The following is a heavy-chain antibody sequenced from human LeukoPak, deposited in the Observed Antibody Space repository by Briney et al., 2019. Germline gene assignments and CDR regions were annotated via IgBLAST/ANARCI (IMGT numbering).Heavy chain of an antibody. CDR1: GGSFSGYY. CDR3: ARGLTIFGVVIPRLKGGYYFDY. J-gene: IGHJ4*02. D-gene: IGHD3-3*01. Sequence: PSETLSLTCAVYGGSFSGYYWSWIRQPPGKGLEWIGEINHSGSTNYNPSLKSRVTISVDTSKNQFSLKLSSVTAADTAVYYCARGLTIFGVVIPRLKGGYYFDYWGQGTLVTVSS. CDR2: INHSGST. V-gene: IGHV4-34*01.